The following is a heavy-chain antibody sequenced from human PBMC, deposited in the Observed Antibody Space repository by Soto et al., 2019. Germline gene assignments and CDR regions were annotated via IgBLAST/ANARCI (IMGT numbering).Heavy chain of an antibody. D-gene: IGHD6-6*01. CDR3: PRGIAANRGDWLHP. CDR2: TYYRSKWYN. V-gene: IGHV6-1*01. J-gene: IGHJ5*02. Sequence: QTLSLTCVISGDSVSSNSAAWNWIRQSPSRGLEWLGRTYYRSKWYNDYAISVRSRITINPDTSKNQFSLQLNSVTPEDTAVYYCPRGIAANRGDWLHPWGQGTLVKVSS. CDR1: GDSVSSNSAA.